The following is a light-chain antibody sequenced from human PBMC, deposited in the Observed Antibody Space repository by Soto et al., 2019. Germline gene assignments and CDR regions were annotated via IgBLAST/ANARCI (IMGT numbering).Light chain of an antibody. CDR1: QSINIY. CDR2: GAS. J-gene: IGKJ2*01. Sequence: DIQMTQSPSSLFASVGDRVTVTCRASQSINIYLNWYQQKPGKAPTLLIYGASSLQSGVPSRFSGGGSRTDFPLTISALQPEDFATYYCQQSYRSPYPFGQGTKLEI. V-gene: IGKV1-39*01. CDR3: QQSYRSPYP.